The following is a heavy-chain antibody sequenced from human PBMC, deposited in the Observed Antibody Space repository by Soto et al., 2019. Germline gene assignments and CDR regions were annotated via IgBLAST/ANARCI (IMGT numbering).Heavy chain of an antibody. CDR3: ARVSPPLDY. J-gene: IGHJ4*02. Sequence: SLRLSCAASGFTFSDYYMSWIRQAPGKGLEWVSNIRTSGSTINYADSVKGRFTISRDNAKNSLYLQMNSLRADDTAVYYCARVSPPLDYWGQGTLVTVSS. V-gene: IGHV3-11*01. CDR1: GFTFSDYY. CDR2: IRTSGSTI.